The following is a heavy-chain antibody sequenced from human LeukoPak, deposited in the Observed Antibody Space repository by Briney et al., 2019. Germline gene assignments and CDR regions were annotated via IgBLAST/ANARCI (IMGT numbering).Heavy chain of an antibody. CDR2: IYSGGST. J-gene: IGHJ4*02. V-gene: IGHV3-53*01. D-gene: IGHD3-22*01. CDR1: GFTFSSYA. CDR3: ARDRSGYYYFDY. Sequence: PGGSLRLSCAASGFTFSSYAMGWVRQAPGKGLEWVSVIYSGGSTYYADSVKGRFTISRDNSKNTLYLQMNSLRAEDTAVYYCARDRSGYYYFDYWGQGTLVTVSS.